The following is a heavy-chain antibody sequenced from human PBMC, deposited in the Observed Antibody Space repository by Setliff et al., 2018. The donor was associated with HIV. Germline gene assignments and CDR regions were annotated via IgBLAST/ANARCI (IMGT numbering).Heavy chain of an antibody. J-gene: IGHJ4*02. Sequence: VKVSCKASGYSFTGYYVNWVRQAPGQGLEWMGRINPKSGATNLAQKFQGRVTLTRDTSVTTVYMELTSLRSDDTAVYYCARISPTLDYWGQGTLVTVSS. CDR3: ARISPTLDY. V-gene: IGHV1-2*06. CDR1: GYSFTGYY. CDR2: INPKSGAT.